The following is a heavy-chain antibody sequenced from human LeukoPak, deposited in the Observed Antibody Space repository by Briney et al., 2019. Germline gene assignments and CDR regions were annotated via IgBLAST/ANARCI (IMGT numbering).Heavy chain of an antibody. Sequence: PGGSLRLSCAASGFTFSSYWMSWVRQAPGKGLEWVANIKQDGSEKYYADSVKGRFTISRDNAKNSLYLQMNSLRAEDTAVYYCARDKLIFSYQLPSGAFDIWGQGTMVTVSS. CDR3: ARDKLIFSYQLPSGAFDI. D-gene: IGHD2-2*01. J-gene: IGHJ3*02. CDR2: IKQDGSEK. CDR1: GFTFSSYW. V-gene: IGHV3-7*01.